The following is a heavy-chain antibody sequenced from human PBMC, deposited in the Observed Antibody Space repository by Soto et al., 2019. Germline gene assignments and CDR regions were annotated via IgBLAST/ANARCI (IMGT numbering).Heavy chain of an antibody. CDR1: GYTLTSYG. CDR2: ISAYNGNT. CDR3: ARDQRNYDFWSGPNWFDP. J-gene: IGHJ5*02. Sequence: GASVKVSCKASGYTLTSYGISWVRQAPGQGLEWMGWISAYNGNTNYAQKLQGRVTMTTDTSTSTAYMELRSLRSDDTAVYYCARDQRNYDFWSGPNWFDPWGQGTLVTVSS. D-gene: IGHD3-3*01. V-gene: IGHV1-18*01.